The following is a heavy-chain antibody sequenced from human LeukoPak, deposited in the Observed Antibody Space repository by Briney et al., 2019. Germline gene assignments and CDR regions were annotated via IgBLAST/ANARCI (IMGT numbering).Heavy chain of an antibody. CDR3: ARGLGSHYYGSGTHKPHAFDI. CDR1: GFTFSSYA. V-gene: IGHV3-30*04. D-gene: IGHD3-10*01. J-gene: IGHJ3*02. Sequence: GGSLRLSCAASGFTFSSYAMHWVRQAPGKGLEWVAVISYNGSNKYYADSVKGRFTISRDNSKNTLYLQMNSLRAEDTAVYYCARGLGSHYYGSGTHKPHAFDIWGQGTMVTVSS. CDR2: ISYNGSNK.